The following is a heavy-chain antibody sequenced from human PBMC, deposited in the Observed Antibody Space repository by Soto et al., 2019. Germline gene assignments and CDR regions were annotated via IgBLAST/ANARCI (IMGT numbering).Heavy chain of an antibody. Sequence: EVQLVESGGGLFQPGGSLRLSCAASGFTFSSYWMHWVRQAPGKGLVWVSRISSDGSSTTYADSVKGRFTISRDSAKNTLYLQMNSLRAEDTAVYYCARGWGNSYTYTLGYWGQGTLVTVSS. J-gene: IGHJ4*02. V-gene: IGHV3-74*01. CDR1: GFTFSSYW. CDR2: ISSDGSST. CDR3: ARGWGNSYTYTLGY. D-gene: IGHD3-16*01.